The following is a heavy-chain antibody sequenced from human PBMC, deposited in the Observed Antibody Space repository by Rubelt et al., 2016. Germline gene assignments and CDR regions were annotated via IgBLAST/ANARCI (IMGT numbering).Heavy chain of an antibody. CDR3: ARRDGYNWDDAFDI. Sequence: QVQLVQSGAEVKKPGASVKVSCKASGYTFTSYGISWVRQAPGQGLEWMGWISAYNGNTNYAQKLQGRATMTTDTSTSTACMGLRSLRSDDTAVYYCARRDGYNWDDAFDIWGQGTMVTVSS. CDR2: ISAYNGNT. CDR1: GYTFTSYG. J-gene: IGHJ3*02. V-gene: IGHV1-18*01. D-gene: IGHD5-24*01.